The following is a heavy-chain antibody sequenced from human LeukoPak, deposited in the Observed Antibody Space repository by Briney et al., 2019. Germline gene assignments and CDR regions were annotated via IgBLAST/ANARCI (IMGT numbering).Heavy chain of an antibody. D-gene: IGHD5-12*01. Sequence: PSETLSLTCAVSGGSISSGGYSWSWIRQPPGTGLEWIGYIYYSGSTYYNPSLKSRVTISVDTSKNQFSLKLSSVTAADTAVYYCARDSLVATIAWNYWGQGTLVTVSS. CDR1: GGSISSGGYS. CDR3: ARDSLVATIAWNY. J-gene: IGHJ4*02. CDR2: IYYSGST. V-gene: IGHV4-30-4*07.